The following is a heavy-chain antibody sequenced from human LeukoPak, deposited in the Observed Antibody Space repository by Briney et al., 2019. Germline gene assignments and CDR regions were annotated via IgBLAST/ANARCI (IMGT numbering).Heavy chain of an antibody. D-gene: IGHD3-22*01. Sequence: SGTLSLTCTVSGDSINSLGLWSWVRQPPGKGLEWIGEMYLSGTTHSNPSVKSRVTISIDKSKNQFFLNLSSVTAADTAVYYCAGLVGRYSSGLYYYYFNYWGQGTLVTVSS. CDR3: AGLVGRYSSGLYYYYFNY. CDR2: MYLSGTT. J-gene: IGHJ4*02. CDR1: GDSINSLGL. V-gene: IGHV4-4*02.